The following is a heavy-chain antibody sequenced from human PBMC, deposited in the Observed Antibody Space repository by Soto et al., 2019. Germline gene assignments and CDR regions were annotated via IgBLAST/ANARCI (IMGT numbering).Heavy chain of an antibody. CDR2: INPNSGGT. Sequence: ASVKVSCKASGYTFTGYYMHWVRQAPGQGLEWMGWINPNSGGTNYAQKFQGWVTMTRDTSISTAYMELSRLRSDDTAVYYCARGRDYDILTGHYYYYGMDVWGQGTTVTVSS. CDR3: ARGRDYDILTGHYYYYGMDV. J-gene: IGHJ6*02. CDR1: GYTFTGYY. V-gene: IGHV1-2*04. D-gene: IGHD3-9*01.